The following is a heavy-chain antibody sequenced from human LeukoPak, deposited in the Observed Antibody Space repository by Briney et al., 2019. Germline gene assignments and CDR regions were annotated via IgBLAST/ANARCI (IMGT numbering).Heavy chain of an antibody. Sequence: SETLSLTCTVSGGSISSYYWSWIRQPPGKGLEWIGYIYYSGSTNYNPSLKSRVTISVDTSKNQFSLKLSSVTAADTAVYYCARIGADDDASSEYFEHWGQGTQVIVSS. V-gene: IGHV4-59*01. CDR1: GGSISSYY. D-gene: IGHD1-1*01. CDR2: IYYSGST. J-gene: IGHJ1*01. CDR3: ARIGADDDASSEYFEH.